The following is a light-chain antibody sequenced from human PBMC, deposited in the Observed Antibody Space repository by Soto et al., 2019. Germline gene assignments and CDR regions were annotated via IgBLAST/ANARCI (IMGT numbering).Light chain of an antibody. CDR2: AAS. Sequence: DLQMTQSPSSLSASVGDRVTITCRASQGINSWLAWYQQKPEKAPKSLIYAASNLQSGVPSRFIGSGSGTDFTLTISSLQPEDFANYYGQQYNSYPLTFGGGTKVEIK. V-gene: IGKV1D-16*01. CDR1: QGINSW. J-gene: IGKJ4*01. CDR3: QQYNSYPLT.